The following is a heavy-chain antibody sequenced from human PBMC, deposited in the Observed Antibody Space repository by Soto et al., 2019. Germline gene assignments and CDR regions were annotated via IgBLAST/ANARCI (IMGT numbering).Heavy chain of an antibody. CDR1: GYTFNRYA. D-gene: IGHD3-3*01. J-gene: IGHJ4*02. Sequence: ASVKGSCKSSGYTFNRYAIHWVRQAPVQKVEWMGWINAANGNTKSSQKFQGRVTFTRDTSASTGYMELSTLNSADTAVYYCARDQRRDYDFWSGYSQGFDYWGQGTPVTVSS. V-gene: IGHV1-3*01. CDR3: ARDQRRDYDFWSGYSQGFDY. CDR2: INAANGNT.